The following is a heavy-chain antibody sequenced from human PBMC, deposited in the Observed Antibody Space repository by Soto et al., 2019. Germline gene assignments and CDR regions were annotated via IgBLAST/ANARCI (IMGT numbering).Heavy chain of an antibody. V-gene: IGHV4-59*01. CDR1: GVSISSYY. CDR3: ARGHSSGWIDAFDI. D-gene: IGHD6-19*01. CDR2: IYYSGST. Sequence: SETLSLTFTVSGVSISSYYWSWFRQPPGKGLEWIGYIYYSGSTNYNPSLKSRVTISVDTSKNQFSLKLSSVTAADTAVYYCARGHSSGWIDAFDIWGQGTMVT. J-gene: IGHJ3*02.